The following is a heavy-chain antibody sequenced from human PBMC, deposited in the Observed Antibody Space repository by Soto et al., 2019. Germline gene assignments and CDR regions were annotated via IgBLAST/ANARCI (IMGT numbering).Heavy chain of an antibody. D-gene: IGHD5-18*01. CDR1: GYTFTRHG. CDR3: VRDTGPYNYHYDAFDL. V-gene: IGHV1-18*04. J-gene: IGHJ3*01. Sequence: QVVQSGEAVKEPGASMKVSCETSGYTFTRHGFSWVRQAPGQGLEWMGWISVVNGNTKFAQKFHDRVTLTTDASTATAHMELRNVRSDDTPTYYCVRDTGPYNYHYDAFDLWGQGTVVSVSS. CDR2: ISVVNGNT.